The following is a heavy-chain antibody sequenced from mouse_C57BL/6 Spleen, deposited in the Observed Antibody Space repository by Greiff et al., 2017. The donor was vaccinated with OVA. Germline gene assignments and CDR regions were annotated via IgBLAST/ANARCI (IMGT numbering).Heavy chain of an antibody. CDR3: ARGENDGYYALDY. J-gene: IGHJ4*01. CDR1: GYTFTSYW. CDR2: IDPSDSYT. V-gene: IGHV1-69*01. Sequence: VQLQESGAELVMPGASVKLSCKASGYTFTSYWMHWVKQRPGQGLEWIGEIDPSDSYTNYNQKFKGKSTLTVDKSSSTAYMQLSSLTSEDSAVYYCARGENDGYYALDYWGQGTSVTVSS. D-gene: IGHD2-3*01.